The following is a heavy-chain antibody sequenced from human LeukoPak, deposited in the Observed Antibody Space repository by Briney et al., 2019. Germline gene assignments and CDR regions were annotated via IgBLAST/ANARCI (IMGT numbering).Heavy chain of an antibody. V-gene: IGHV3-23*01. Sequence: GGPLSLSCAASGSTSSRYAMSWARQAPGKGLEWVSAISASGGGTYYADSVKGRFTISRDNSKNTLYLQMNSLRAEDTAVYHCSSLSDWSDHWGQGTLVTVSS. J-gene: IGHJ5*02. D-gene: IGHD5/OR15-5a*01. CDR2: ISASGGGT. CDR3: SSLSDWSDH. CDR1: GSTSSRYA.